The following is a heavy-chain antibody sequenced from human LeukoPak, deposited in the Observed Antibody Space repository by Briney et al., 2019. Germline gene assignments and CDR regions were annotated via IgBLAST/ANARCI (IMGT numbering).Heavy chain of an antibody. J-gene: IGHJ4*02. CDR3: ARWVPPAQRYLDY. Sequence: GSLILSCAASGFTFSNYEMNCVRQAPGKGLEWISYISSIRRNILYPDSVKGRFTISRNNAKNSLYLQMNSLRDEDTAVYFCARWVPPAQRYLDYWGQGKLVTVSS. CDR1: GFTFSNYE. V-gene: IGHV3-48*02. CDR2: ISSIRRNI. D-gene: IGHD2-2*01.